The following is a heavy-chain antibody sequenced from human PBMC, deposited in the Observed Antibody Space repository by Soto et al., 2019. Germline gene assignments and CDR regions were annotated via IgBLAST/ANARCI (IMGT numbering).Heavy chain of an antibody. V-gene: IGHV3-48*01. CDR2: ISSSSSTI. J-gene: IGHJ4*02. Sequence: GGSLRLSCAASGFTFSSYSMNWVRQAPGKGLEWVSYISSSSSTIYYADSVKGRFTISRDNAKNSLYLQMNSLRAEDTAVYYCAREGGIVVVPAARFDYWGQGTLVTVSS. CDR1: GFTFSSYS. D-gene: IGHD2-2*01. CDR3: AREGGIVVVPAARFDY.